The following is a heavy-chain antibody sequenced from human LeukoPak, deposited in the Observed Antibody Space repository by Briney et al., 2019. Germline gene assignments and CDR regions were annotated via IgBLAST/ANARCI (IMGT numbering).Heavy chain of an antibody. CDR2: IKRETDGGTI. V-gene: IGHV3-15*01. Sequence: KLGGSLRLSCAASGFTLNNAWMSWVRQAPGKGLEWLGRIKRETDGGTIDYAAPVKGRFTISRDDSRNTLYLQMDSLKIEDTAVYYCTTDRYYDNSELQFQHWGQGTLVTVSS. CDR3: TTDRYYDNSELQFQH. J-gene: IGHJ1*01. CDR1: GFTLNNAW. D-gene: IGHD3-22*01.